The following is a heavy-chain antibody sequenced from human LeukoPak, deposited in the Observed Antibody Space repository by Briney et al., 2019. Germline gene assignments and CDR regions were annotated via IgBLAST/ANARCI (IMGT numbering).Heavy chain of an antibody. J-gene: IGHJ3*02. CDR2: IKQDGSDK. CDR1: GFTFSRHW. Sequence: GGSLRLSCAASGFTFSRHWMSWVRQAPGKGLEWVANIKQDGSDKYYVDSVKGRFTISRDNAKNSLYLQMNSLRAEDTAVYYCARVRYGRDAFDIWGQGTMVTVFS. D-gene: IGHD4-17*01. CDR3: ARVRYGRDAFDI. V-gene: IGHV3-7*03.